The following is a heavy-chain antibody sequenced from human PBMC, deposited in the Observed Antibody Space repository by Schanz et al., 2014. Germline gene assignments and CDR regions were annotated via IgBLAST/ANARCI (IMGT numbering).Heavy chain of an antibody. D-gene: IGHD2-2*03. Sequence: EVQLVESGGDLVQPGGSLSLSCAASGFTFSNYAMSWVRQAPGKGLDWVSIISGTGSTPYYADSVKGRYTISRDNSKNTLYLQMDSLRAEDTAVYYCAKSGYCRSTSCYQYNYYGLDVWGQGTTVTVSS. J-gene: IGHJ6*02. CDR3: AKSGYCRSTSCYQYNYYGLDV. CDR1: GFTFSNYA. V-gene: IGHV3-23*04. CDR2: ISGTGSTP.